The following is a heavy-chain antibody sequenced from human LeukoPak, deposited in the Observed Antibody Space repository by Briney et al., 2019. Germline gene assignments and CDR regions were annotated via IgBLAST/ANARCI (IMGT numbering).Heavy chain of an antibody. CDR1: GGSISSYY. CDR3: ARRVAAAGKGDNYYYGMGV. J-gene: IGHJ6*02. Sequence: SETLSLTCTVSGGSISSYYWSWIRQPPGKGLEWIGYIYYSGSTNYNPSLKSRVTISVDTSKNQFSLKLSSVTAADTAVYYCARRVAAAGKGDNYYYGMGVWGQGTTVTVSS. D-gene: IGHD6-13*01. V-gene: IGHV4-59*01. CDR2: IYYSGST.